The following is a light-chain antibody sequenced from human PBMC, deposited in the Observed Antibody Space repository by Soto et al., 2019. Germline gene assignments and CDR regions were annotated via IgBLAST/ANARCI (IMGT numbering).Light chain of an antibody. Sequence: IQMTQSPSSVSASVGDRVTITCRASQAIDSWLAWYQQKPGEDPKLLIFTGSLLHSGVPPRFSGSGSGTDFTLTISSLQPEDFATYYCQQTLSFPPTFGQGTKVDI. CDR1: QAIDSW. V-gene: IGKV1-12*01. CDR2: TGS. J-gene: IGKJ1*01. CDR3: QQTLSFPPT.